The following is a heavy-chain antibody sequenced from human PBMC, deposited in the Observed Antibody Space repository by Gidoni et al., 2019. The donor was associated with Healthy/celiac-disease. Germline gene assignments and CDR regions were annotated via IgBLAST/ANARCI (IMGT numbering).Heavy chain of an antibody. CDR3: TTAGTNIVVVIATGVFDP. D-gene: IGHD2-21*01. V-gene: IGHV3-15*01. Sequence: EVRLVASGGGLVKPGGSLRLSCAASGFTFSNPWMSWVRQAPGKGLEWVGRIKSKTDGGKTDYAAPVKGRFTISRDDSKNTLYLQMNSLKTEDTAVYYCTTAGTNIVVVIATGVFDPWGQGTLVTVSS. J-gene: IGHJ5*02. CDR1: GFTFSNPW. CDR2: IKSKTDGGKT.